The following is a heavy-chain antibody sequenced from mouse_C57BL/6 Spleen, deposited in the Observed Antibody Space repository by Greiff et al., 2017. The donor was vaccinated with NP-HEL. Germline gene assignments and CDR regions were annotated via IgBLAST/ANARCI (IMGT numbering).Heavy chain of an antibody. Sequence: VQLQQSGPELVKPGASVKISCKASGYSFTDYNMNWVKQSNGKSLEWIGVINPNYGTTSYNQKFKGKATLTVDQSASTAYMQLNSLTSEDSAVYYCARGGLYGSSPIFAYWGQGTLVTVSA. CDR1: GYSFTDYN. CDR3: ARGGLYGSSPIFAY. D-gene: IGHD1-1*01. CDR2: INPNYGTT. J-gene: IGHJ3*01. V-gene: IGHV1-39*01.